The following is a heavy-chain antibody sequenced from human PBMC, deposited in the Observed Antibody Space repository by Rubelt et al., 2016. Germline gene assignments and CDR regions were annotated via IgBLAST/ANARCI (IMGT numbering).Heavy chain of an antibody. Sequence: QVQLVQSGAEVKKPEASMKVSCKASGYTFTDYYMHWVRQAPGQGLEWVGRINPNSGDTNFAQKFQGRVTITRDTDMSTADMELSRLRSDDTAVYYCARTGARYYFDYWGQGTLVTVSA. V-gene: IGHV1-2*06. CDR1: GYTFTDYY. D-gene: IGHD1-1*01. CDR3: ARTGARYYFDY. CDR2: INPNSGDT. J-gene: IGHJ4*02.